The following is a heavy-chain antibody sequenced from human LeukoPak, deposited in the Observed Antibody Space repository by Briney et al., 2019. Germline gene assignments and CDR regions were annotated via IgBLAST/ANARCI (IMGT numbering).Heavy chain of an antibody. CDR1: GFTFSSYA. V-gene: IGHV3-23*01. D-gene: IGHD3-10*01. J-gene: IGHJ4*02. CDR2: ISGSGGST. Sequence: GGSLRLSCAASGFTFSSYAMSWVRQAPGKGLEWVSAISGSGGSTYYADSVKGRFTISRDNSKNTLYLQMNSLRAEDTAVYHCAKSYGSGPVWDYWGQGTLVTVSS. CDR3: AKSYGSGPVWDY.